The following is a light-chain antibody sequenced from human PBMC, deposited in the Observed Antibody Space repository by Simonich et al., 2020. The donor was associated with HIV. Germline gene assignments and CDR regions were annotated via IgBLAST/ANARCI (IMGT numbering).Light chain of an antibody. CDR1: SSNIGSNT. Sequence: QSVLTPPPSASGTPGQRVPISCSGRSSNIGSNTVNWYQQFPGTAPKLLISRNNQRPSGVPDRFSGSKSGTSASLAISGLQAEDEADYYCAAWDDSLNGWVFGGGTKLTVV. J-gene: IGLJ3*02. CDR3: AAWDDSLNGWV. CDR2: RNN. V-gene: IGLV1-44*01.